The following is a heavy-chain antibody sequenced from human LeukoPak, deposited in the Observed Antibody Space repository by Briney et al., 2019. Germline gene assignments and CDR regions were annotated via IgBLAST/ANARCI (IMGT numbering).Heavy chain of an antibody. Sequence: SQTLSLTCAVYGGSFSGYYWSWIRQPPGKGLEWIGEINHSGSTNYNPSLKSRVTISVDTSKNQFSLKLSSVTAEDTAVYYCARDSSDYGNWFDPWGQGTLVTVSS. CDR3: ARDSSDYGNWFDP. D-gene: IGHD3-16*01. CDR2: INHSGST. V-gene: IGHV4-34*01. CDR1: GGSFSGYY. J-gene: IGHJ5*02.